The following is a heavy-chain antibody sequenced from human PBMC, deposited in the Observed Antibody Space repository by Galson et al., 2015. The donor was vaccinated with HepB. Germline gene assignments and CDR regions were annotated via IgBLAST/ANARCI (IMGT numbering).Heavy chain of an antibody. D-gene: IGHD4-17*01. J-gene: IGHJ4*02. CDR3: ARVADADYGDHTHFDS. CDR2: ISASTIYT. V-gene: IGHV3-11*06. Sequence: SLRLSCAASGFTFSDYDMSWIRQAPGKGLEWLSYISASTIYTKYADSVKGRFPASRENAKNSLNLQMNSLRAEDTAVYYCARVADADYGDHTHFDSWGQGTLVTVSS. CDR1: GFTFSDYD.